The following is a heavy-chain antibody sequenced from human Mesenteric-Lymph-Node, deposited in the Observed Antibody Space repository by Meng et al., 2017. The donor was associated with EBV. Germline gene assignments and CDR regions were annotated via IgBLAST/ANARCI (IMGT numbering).Heavy chain of an antibody. D-gene: IGHD2-2*01. Sequence: VQSQRSGHGRGKPWGTLSLTCAVSGGSISSSNWWSWVRQPPGKGLEWIGEIYHSGSTNYNPSLKSRVTISVDKSKNQFSLKLSSVTAADTAVYYCASHRYCSSTSCSWFDPWGQGTLVTVSS. CDR3: ASHRYCSSTSCSWFDP. J-gene: IGHJ5*02. V-gene: IGHV4-4*02. CDR2: IYHSGST. CDR1: GGSISSSNW.